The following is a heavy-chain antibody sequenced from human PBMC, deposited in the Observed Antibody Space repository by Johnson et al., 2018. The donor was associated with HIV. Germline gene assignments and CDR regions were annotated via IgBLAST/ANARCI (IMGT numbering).Heavy chain of an antibody. J-gene: IGHJ3*02. CDR2: IRQEGSEK. CDR3: ARGGRSFDI. V-gene: IGHV3-7*02. Sequence: EQLVESGGGLVQPGGSLRLSCAASGFTFSAYWMTWVRQAPGKGLEWVASIRQEGSEKYYVDSVKGRFTISRDNAEHSLYLQMNSLRVEDTAVYYCARGGRSFDIWGQGTVVTVSS. CDR1: GFTFSAYW.